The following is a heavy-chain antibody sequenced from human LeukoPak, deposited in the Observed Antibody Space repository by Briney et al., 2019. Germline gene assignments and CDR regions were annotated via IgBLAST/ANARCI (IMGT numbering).Heavy chain of an antibody. V-gene: IGHV4-31*03. Sequence: SETLSLTCTVSGGSISSGGYYWSWIRQHPGKGLEWIGYIYYSGSTYFNPSLKSRVTISVDTSKNQFSLKLSSVTAADTAVYYCARAKSRDWFDPWGQGTLVTVSS. CDR2: IYYSGST. CDR1: GGSISSGGYY. CDR3: ARAKSRDWFDP. J-gene: IGHJ5*02.